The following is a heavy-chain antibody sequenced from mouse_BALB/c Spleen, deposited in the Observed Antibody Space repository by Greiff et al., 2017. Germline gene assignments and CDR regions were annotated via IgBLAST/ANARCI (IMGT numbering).Heavy chain of an antibody. CDR2: IDPETGGT. CDR1: GYTFTDYE. J-gene: IGHJ3*01. V-gene: IGHV1-15*01. CDR3: TRGGAWFAY. Sequence: VKLMESGAELVRPGASVTLSCKASGYTFTDYEMHWVKQTPVHGLEWIGAIDPETGGTAYNQKFKGKATLTADKSSSTAYMELRSLTSEDSAVYYCTRGGAWFAYWGQGTLVTVSA.